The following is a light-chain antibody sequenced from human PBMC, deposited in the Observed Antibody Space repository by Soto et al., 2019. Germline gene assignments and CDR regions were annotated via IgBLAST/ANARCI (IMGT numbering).Light chain of an antibody. CDR2: EVV. Sequence: QSVRTEPPSASVSPGQSVTSSCTGTKSDIGVYDFVSWYQHHPGKAPRLIIYEVVQRPSGVPDRFSGSKSGNTASLTVSGLQAADEADYFCKSYAGSNTYVFGSGTKVTVL. J-gene: IGLJ1*01. CDR1: KSDIGVYDF. V-gene: IGLV2-8*01. CDR3: KSYAGSNTYV.